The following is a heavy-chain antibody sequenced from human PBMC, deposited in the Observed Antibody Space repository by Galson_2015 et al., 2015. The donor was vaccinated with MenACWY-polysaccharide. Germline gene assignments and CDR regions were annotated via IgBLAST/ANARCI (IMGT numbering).Heavy chain of an antibody. D-gene: IGHD4-17*01. CDR3: VKADGDDDDSYNWCDP. Sequence: SLRLSCAASGFTFSTYCMHWVRQAPGKGLEWVAGIAYDGSSKHYADSVKGRITISRDNSKNTLYLQINSLRAEDTALYYCVKADGDDDDSYNWCDPGGQGPRVTVSS. CDR1: GFTFSTYC. CDR2: IAYDGSSK. V-gene: IGHV3-30*18. J-gene: IGHJ5*02.